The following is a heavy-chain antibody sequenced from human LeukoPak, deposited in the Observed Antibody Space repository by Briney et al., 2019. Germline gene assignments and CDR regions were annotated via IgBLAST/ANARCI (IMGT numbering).Heavy chain of an antibody. D-gene: IGHD3-10*02. CDR2: ISGSGGSL. V-gene: IGHV3-48*03. CDR3: AELGITMIGGV. Sequence: QPGGTLRLSRAASGFTFRTYGMTWVRQAPGKGLEWVSGISGSGGSLYYADSVKGRFTISRDNAKNSLYLQMNSLRAEDTAVYYCAELGITMIGGVWGKGTTVTISS. CDR1: GFTFRTYG. J-gene: IGHJ6*04.